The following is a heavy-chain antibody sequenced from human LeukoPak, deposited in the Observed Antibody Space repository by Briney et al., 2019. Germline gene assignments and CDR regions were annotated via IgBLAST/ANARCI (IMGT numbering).Heavy chain of an antibody. V-gene: IGHV4-59*08. CDR2: IYYSGST. CDR1: GGSISSYY. D-gene: IGHD3-22*01. J-gene: IGHJ4*02. CDR3: ARWDYYDSSGYYVY. Sequence: SETLSLTCTVSGGSISSYYWSWIRQPPGKGPEWIGYIYYSGSTNYNPSLKNRVTISVDTSKNQFSLKLSSVNAADTAVYYCARWDYYDSSGYYVYWGQGTLVTVSP.